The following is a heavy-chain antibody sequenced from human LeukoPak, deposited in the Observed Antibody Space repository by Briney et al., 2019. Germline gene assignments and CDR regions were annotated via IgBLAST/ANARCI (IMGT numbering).Heavy chain of an antibody. J-gene: IGHJ5*01. CDR2: MYYSGST. V-gene: IGHV4-38-2*02. CDR3: ARTAPYCTSTSCFGF. D-gene: IGHD2-2*01. CDR1: GYSISSGYY. Sequence: SETLSLTGIVSGYSISSGYYWGWIRQPPGKGLEWIGSMYYSGSTYYNPSLKSRITISVDTSKNQFSLKLSSVTAADTAVYYCARTAPYCTSTSCFGFWGQGTLVTVSS.